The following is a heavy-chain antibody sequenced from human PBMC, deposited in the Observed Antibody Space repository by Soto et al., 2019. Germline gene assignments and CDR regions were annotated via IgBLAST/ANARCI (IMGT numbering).Heavy chain of an antibody. CDR2: ISSSGGST. D-gene: IGHD3-3*01. V-gene: IGHV3-23*01. Sequence: VQLLESGGGLVQPGGSLRLSCAASGFTFSSYAMTWVRQAPGKGLEWVSAISSSGGSTYYADSVKGRFTISRDNSKNTLYVQMNSLRAEDTAVYYCAKAIFGVVNIDYWGQGTLVTVSS. J-gene: IGHJ4*02. CDR3: AKAIFGVVNIDY. CDR1: GFTFSSYA.